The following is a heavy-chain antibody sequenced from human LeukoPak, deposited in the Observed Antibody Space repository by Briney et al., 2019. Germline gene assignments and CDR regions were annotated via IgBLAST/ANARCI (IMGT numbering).Heavy chain of an antibody. V-gene: IGHV1-46*01. J-gene: IGHJ4*02. Sequence: ASVKVSCKASGYTFTSYYMHWVRQAPGQGREWMGIINPSGGSTSYAQKFQGRVTMTRNTSTSTVYMELRRLRSEDPAVYYCARDPFRGSPGEFDYWGQGTLVPVSS. CDR2: INPSGGST. D-gene: IGHD1-26*01. CDR3: ARDPFRGSPGEFDY. CDR1: GYTFTSYY.